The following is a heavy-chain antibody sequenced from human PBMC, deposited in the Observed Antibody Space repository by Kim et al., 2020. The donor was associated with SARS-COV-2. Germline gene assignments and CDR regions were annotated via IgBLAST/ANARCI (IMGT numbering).Heavy chain of an antibody. V-gene: IGHV4-39*01. CDR3: ARARPARGHTVVVPAVTFDP. CDR1: GGSISSSSYY. CDR2: IYYSGST. D-gene: IGHD2-2*01. J-gene: IGHJ5*02. Sequence: SETLSLTCTVSGGSISSSSYYWGWIRQPPGKGLEWIGSIYYSGSTYYNPSLKSRVTISVDTSKNQFSLKLSSVTAADTAVYYCARARPARGHTVVVPAVTFDPWGQGTLVTVSS.